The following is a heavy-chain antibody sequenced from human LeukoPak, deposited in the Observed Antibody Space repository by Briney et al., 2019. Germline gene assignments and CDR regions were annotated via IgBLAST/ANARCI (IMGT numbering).Heavy chain of an antibody. CDR3: ARDPTQYLRYGHFDY. CDR2: INNVASHM. J-gene: IGHJ4*02. D-gene: IGHD5/OR15-5a*01. CDR1: GFTFSSSA. Sequence: GGSLRLSCAASGFTFSSSAMNWVRQAPGKGLEWVSSINNVASHMYYAHSVKGRFTISRDNAKNSLYLQMNSLSDEDTAVYYCARDPTQYLRYGHFDYWGQGTLVTVSS. V-gene: IGHV3-21*01.